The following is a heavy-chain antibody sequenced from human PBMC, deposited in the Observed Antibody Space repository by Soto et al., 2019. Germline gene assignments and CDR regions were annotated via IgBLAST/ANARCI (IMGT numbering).Heavy chain of an antibody. J-gene: IGHJ4*02. CDR3: ARPRYDFWSGYSYYFDY. D-gene: IGHD3-3*01. V-gene: IGHV1-69*01. CDR1: GGTFSSYA. Sequence: QVQLVQSGAEVKKPGSSVKVSCKASGGTFSSYAISWVRQAPGQGLEWMGGIIPIFGTANYAQKFQGRVTITADASTSTAYMELSSLRSEDTAVYYCARPRYDFWSGYSYYFDYWGQGTLVTVSS. CDR2: IIPIFGTA.